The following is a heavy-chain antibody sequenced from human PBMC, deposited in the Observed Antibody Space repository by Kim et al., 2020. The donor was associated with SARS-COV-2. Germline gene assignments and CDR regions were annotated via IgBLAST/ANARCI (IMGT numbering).Heavy chain of an antibody. CDR3: AKGVAVVQRGYYYYGMDV. V-gene: IGHV3-23*01. Sequence: GGSLRLSCAASGFTFSSYAMSWVRQAPGKGLEWVSAISGSGGSTYYADSVKGRFTISRDNSKNTLYLQMNSLRAEDTAVYYCAKGVAVVQRGYYYYGMDVWGQGTTVTVSS. CDR2: ISGSGGST. D-gene: IGHD6-19*01. J-gene: IGHJ6*02. CDR1: GFTFSSYA.